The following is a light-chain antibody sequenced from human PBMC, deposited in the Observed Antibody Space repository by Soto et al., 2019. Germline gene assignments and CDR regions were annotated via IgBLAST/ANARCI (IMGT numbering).Light chain of an antibody. V-gene: IGLV2-8*01. J-gene: IGLJ2*01. CDR3: ASYAGIHNVV. CDR1: SSDVGDYNY. Sequence: QSVLTQPPPASGSPGQSVTISCTGTSSDVGDYNYVSWYQRHPDKAPKLIIFEVNMRPSGVPDRFSGSKSGNTASLTVSGLQAEDEADYYCASYAGIHNVVFGGGTQLTVL. CDR2: EVN.